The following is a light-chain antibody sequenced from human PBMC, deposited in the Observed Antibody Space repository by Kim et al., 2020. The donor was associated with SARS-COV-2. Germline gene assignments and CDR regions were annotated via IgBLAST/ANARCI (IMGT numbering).Light chain of an antibody. J-gene: IGKJ4*01. Sequence: SVGDRVTITCRASQSISSYLNWYQQKPGKAPKLLIYSASSLQSGVPSRFSGSGSGTDFTLTISSLQPEDFATYYCQQSYSTPRLTFGGGTKVDIK. CDR2: SAS. CDR1: QSISSY. V-gene: IGKV1-39*01. CDR3: QQSYSTPRLT.